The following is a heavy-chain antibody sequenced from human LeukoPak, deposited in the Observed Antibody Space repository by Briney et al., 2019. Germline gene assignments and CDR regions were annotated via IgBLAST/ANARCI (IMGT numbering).Heavy chain of an antibody. J-gene: IGHJ4*01. CDR2: IKQDGSEK. V-gene: IGHV3-7*01. CDR1: GFTFTNNF. Sequence: GGSLRLSCADSGFTFTNNFMSGVRQVPGKGPEWVANIKQDGSEKTYADSVRGRFTIFRDNAKDSVYLQMNSLRAEDSAIYYSAREGFYFFDFWGQGTLVTVSS. CDR3: AREGFYFFDF.